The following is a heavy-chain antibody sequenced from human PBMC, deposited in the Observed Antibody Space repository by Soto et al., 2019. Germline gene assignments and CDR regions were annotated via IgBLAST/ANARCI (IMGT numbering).Heavy chain of an antibody. CDR3: AREQWGFDS. Sequence: SETLSLTCTVSGDSIGSGDYYWSWIRQPPGKGLEWIAYIYYTGNSYLNPSLKSRLSISVDTSKNQFSLELRSVTAADTAVYYCAREQWGFDSWGQGTLVTVSS. CDR2: IYYTGNS. CDR1: GDSIGSGDYY. D-gene: IGHD6-19*01. V-gene: IGHV4-30-4*01. J-gene: IGHJ4*02.